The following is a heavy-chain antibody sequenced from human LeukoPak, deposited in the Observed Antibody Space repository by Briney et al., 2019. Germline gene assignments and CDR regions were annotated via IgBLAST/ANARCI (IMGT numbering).Heavy chain of an antibody. CDR2: IKKDGSEK. CDR3: ARQKVVAGTRDYYYYGLDV. D-gene: IGHD6-19*01. J-gene: IGHJ6*02. V-gene: IGHV3-7*01. CDR1: GFTSSSYW. Sequence: GGSLRLSCAASGFTSSSYWMSWVRQAPGKGLEWVANIKKDGSEKYYVDSVKGRFTISRDNAKNSLYLQMNSLRAEDTAVYYCARQKVVAGTRDYYYYGLDVWGQGTTVTVSS.